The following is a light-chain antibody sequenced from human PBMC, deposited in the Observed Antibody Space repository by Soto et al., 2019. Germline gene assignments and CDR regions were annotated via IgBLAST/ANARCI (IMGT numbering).Light chain of an antibody. CDR2: DNH. V-gene: IGLV1-51*01. Sequence: QSVLTQPPSLSAAPGQQVTISCSGSTSNIGNNFVSWYQQLPGTAPKLLIYDNHKRPSGVPDRFSGSKSGTSATLGITGLQTGDEADYYCGTWDSSLTAVVFGGGTKVTVL. J-gene: IGLJ2*01. CDR1: TSNIGNNF. CDR3: GTWDSSLTAVV.